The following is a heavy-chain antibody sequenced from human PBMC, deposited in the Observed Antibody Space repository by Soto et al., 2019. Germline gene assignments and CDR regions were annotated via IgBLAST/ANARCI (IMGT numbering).Heavy chain of an antibody. D-gene: IGHD1-26*01. J-gene: IGHJ4*02. Sequence: GSLRLSCAASRIIFNGFGMHWVRQAPGKGLEWVAVIRYDGSNIYYADSVKGRFTISRDNSKNTLYLQMDSLRAEDTAVYYCASDCVGATVYFSYLDYWGQGAVVTVVS. CDR1: RIIFNGFG. V-gene: IGHV3-33*01. CDR3: ASDCVGATVYFSYLDY. CDR2: IRYDGSNI.